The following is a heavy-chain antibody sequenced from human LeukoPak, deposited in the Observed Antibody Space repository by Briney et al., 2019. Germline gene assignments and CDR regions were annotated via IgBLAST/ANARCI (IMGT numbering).Heavy chain of an antibody. CDR3: ARSPSYSLHFDY. Sequence: ASVKVSCKASGYTFTGYYMHWVRQAPGQGLEWMGWINPNSGGTNYAQKFQGRVTMTRDTSIRTAYMELSRLRSADTAVYYCARSPSYSLHFDYWGQGTLVTVSS. V-gene: IGHV1-2*02. CDR1: GYTFTGYY. D-gene: IGHD5-18*01. CDR2: INPNSGGT. J-gene: IGHJ4*02.